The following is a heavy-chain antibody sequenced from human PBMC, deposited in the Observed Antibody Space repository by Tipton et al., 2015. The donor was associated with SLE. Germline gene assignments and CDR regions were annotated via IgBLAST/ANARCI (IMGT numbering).Heavy chain of an antibody. CDR2: ISSSSSYI. J-gene: IGHJ4*02. V-gene: IGHV3-21*03. Sequence: SLRLSCAASGFTFSSYSMNWVRQAPGKGLEWVSSISSSSSYIYYADSVKGRFAISRDNAKNSLYLQMNSPRAEDTAVYYCARAVTYCSGGSCYYFDYWGQGTLVTVSS. CDR3: ARAVTYCSGGSCYYFDY. CDR1: GFTFSSYS. D-gene: IGHD2-15*01.